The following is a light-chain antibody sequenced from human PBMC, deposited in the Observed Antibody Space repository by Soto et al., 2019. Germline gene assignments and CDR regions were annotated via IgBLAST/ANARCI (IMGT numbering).Light chain of an antibody. V-gene: IGKV3-20*01. CDR2: GAS. J-gene: IGKJ1*01. Sequence: EIVLTHSPVTLSLSPGARATLSCRASQSVSSTYLAWYQQKPGQAPRLLMYGASSRASGVPDRFSASGSGTDFTLTISRLQPEDFAVYYCQQYGPSLWTFGQGTKVEIK. CDR3: QQYGPSLWT. CDR1: QSVSSTY.